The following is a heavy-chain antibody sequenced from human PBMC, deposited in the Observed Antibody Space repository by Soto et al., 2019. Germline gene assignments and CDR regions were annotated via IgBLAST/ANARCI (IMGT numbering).Heavy chain of an antibody. D-gene: IGHD2-21*02. CDR3: ARDLWGYCGTDCYPLDV. CDR2: MYNTGST. CDR1: WVLLRGCY. J-gene: IGHJ6*02. V-gene: IGHV4-59*01. Sequence: SEARHVPWTASWVLLRGCYYSVFRQPPGKGLEGIGYMYNTGSTVYNPSFKSRVTISVDTSKNQFSLKLNSVTAADTAVYYCARDLWGYCGTDCYPLDVWGQGTTVTVS.